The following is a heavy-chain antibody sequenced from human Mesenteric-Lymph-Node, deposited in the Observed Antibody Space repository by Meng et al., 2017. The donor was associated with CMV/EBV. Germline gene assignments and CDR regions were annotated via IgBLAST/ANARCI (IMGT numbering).Heavy chain of an antibody. V-gene: IGHV4-39*02. CDR1: RGSILSSLYY. Sequence: SRGSILSSLYYWGWIRQPPGKGLEWIGSIYSSGTTYYNSSLKRRVTISVDTSKNQFSLKLSSVTAADTAVYYCAREEKGIAIFGVCDYWGQGTLVTVSS. CDR3: AREEKGIAIFGVCDY. J-gene: IGHJ4*02. CDR2: IYSSGTT. D-gene: IGHD3-3*01.